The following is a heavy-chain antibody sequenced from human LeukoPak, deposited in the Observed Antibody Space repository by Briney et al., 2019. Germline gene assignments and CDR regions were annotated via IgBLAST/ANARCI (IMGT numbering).Heavy chain of an antibody. J-gene: IGHJ5*02. D-gene: IGHD2-15*01. CDR1: GYTLTELS. Sequence: GASVKVSCKVSGYTLTELSMHWVRQAPGQGLEWMGIINPSGGSTSYAQKFQGRVTMTRDTSTSTVYMELSSLRSEDTAVYYCARGGYCSGGSCYGWFDPWGQGTLVTVSS. CDR3: ARGGYCSGGSCYGWFDP. V-gene: IGHV1-46*01. CDR2: INPSGGST.